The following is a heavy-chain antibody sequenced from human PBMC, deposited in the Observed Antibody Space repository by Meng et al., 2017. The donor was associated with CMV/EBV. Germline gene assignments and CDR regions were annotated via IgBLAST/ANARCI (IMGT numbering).Heavy chain of an antibody. CDR1: GYTLTELS. CDR2: FDPEDGET. J-gene: IGHJ6*02. Sequence: ASVKVSCKVSGYTLTELSMHWVRQAPGKGLEWMGGFDPEDGETIYAQKFQGRVTMTEDTSTDTAYMELSSLRSEDTAVYYCATETGLYYQLPIYYYGMDVWGQGTTVTVSS. D-gene: IGHD2-2*01. CDR3: ATETGLYYQLPIYYYGMDV. V-gene: IGHV1-24*01.